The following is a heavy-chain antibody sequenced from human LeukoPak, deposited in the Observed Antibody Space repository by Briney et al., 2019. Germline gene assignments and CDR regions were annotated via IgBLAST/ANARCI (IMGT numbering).Heavy chain of an antibody. D-gene: IGHD2-15*01. V-gene: IGHV3-23*01. J-gene: IGHJ6*02. CDR2: ISTSGDFT. CDR1: GLTFSSYA. Sequence: GGSLRLSCGTSGLTFSSYAMNWVRHAPGKGLECVSFISTSGDFTYYAASVKGRFTVSRDNSKNTLYLQMNILRADDTAVYYCAGCSGGSCYSRGKYGVDVWGQGTTVIVSS. CDR3: AGCSGGSCYSRGKYGVDV.